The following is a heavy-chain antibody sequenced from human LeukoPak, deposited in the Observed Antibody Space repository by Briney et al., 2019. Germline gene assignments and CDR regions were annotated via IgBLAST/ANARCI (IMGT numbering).Heavy chain of an antibody. CDR1: RFTFSTYS. Sequence: GGSLRLSCAASRFTFSTYSFNWVRQAPGKGLEWVAFINDKNTIYYADSVKGRFTISRDNSRNSLYLQMNSLRVEDTAIYYCARDWWEVAYFDYWGQGTLVTVSS. D-gene: IGHD1-26*01. CDR2: INDKNTI. CDR3: ARDWWEVAYFDY. J-gene: IGHJ4*02. V-gene: IGHV3-48*01.